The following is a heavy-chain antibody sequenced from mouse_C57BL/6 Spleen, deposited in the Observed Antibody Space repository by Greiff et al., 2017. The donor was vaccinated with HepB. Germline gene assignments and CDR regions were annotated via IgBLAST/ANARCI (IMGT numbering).Heavy chain of an antibody. Sequence: VQLQQPGAELVRPGSSVKLSCKASGYTFTSYWMHWVKQRPIQGLEWIGNIDPSDSETHYTQKFKDKATVTVDKSSSTAYMQLSSLTSEDSAVYYCARGTAHASFAYWGQGTLVTVSA. J-gene: IGHJ3*01. CDR1: GYTFTSYW. V-gene: IGHV1-52*01. CDR2: IDPSDSET. D-gene: IGHD3-2*02. CDR3: ARGTAHASFAY.